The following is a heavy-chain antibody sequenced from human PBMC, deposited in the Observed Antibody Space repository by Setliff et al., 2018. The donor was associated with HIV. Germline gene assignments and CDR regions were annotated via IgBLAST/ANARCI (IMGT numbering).Heavy chain of an antibody. V-gene: IGHV4-39*02. D-gene: IGHD3-9*01. CDR3: AMTLRLFDWGYMDV. CDR2: VHYTGSS. Sequence: SETLSLTCSATGVAISGSTYYWAWIRQSPGRGLQWIGSVHYTGSSYRNPSLKSRLTISIDTSRNHFSLNLTTVTAADTAVYYCAMTLRLFDWGYMDVWGKGTTVTVSS. J-gene: IGHJ6*03. CDR1: GVAISGSTYY.